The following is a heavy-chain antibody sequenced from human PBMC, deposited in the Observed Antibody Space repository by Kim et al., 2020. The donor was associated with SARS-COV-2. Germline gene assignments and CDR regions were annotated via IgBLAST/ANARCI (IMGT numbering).Heavy chain of an antibody. D-gene: IGHD4-17*01. Sequence: TNYNPALKSRGHISVDTAKHQFSLKLSSVAAADTAVYYCARLTTVTTFDYWGQGTLVTVSS. J-gene: IGHJ4*02. CDR2: T. V-gene: IGHV4-59*01. CDR3: ARLTTVTTFDY.